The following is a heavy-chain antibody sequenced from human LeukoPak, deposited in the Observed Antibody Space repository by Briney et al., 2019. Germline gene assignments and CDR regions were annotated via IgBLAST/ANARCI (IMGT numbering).Heavy chain of an antibody. V-gene: IGHV1-18*01. D-gene: IGHD6-19*01. CDR2: INAYNGNT. CDR1: GYTFTSYG. Sequence: ASVKVSCKASGYTFTSYGISWVRQAPGQGLEWMGWINAYNGNTNYAQKLQGRVTMTTDTSTSTAYMELRSLRSDDTAVYYCARSLTVAGTSYYYYGMDVWGQGTTVTVSS. CDR3: ARSLTVAGTSYYYYGMDV. J-gene: IGHJ6*02.